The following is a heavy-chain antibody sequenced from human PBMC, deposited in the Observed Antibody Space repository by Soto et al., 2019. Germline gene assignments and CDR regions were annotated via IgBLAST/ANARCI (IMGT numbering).Heavy chain of an antibody. CDR1: GDSTSSGGYY. CDR3: ARGRDLDIHYSVSSGYYTDY. Sequence: SETLSLTCTVSGDSTSSGGYYWGWIRQYPGKGLEWIGYIFYRGTTFYNPSLKSRVSISVDTSNNQFSLKLSSVTAADTAVYYCARGRDLDIHYSVSSGYYTDYWGQGTLVTV. D-gene: IGHD3-22*01. J-gene: IGHJ4*02. CDR2: IFYRGTT. V-gene: IGHV4-31*03.